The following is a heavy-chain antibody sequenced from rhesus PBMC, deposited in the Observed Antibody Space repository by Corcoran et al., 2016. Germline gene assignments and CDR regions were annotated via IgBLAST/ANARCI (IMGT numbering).Heavy chain of an antibody. CDR2: ISGSSGSN. CDR3: ARRKYSGYSYY. V-gene: IGHV4-65*01. Sequence: QVQLQESGPGLVKPSETLSLTCAVSGGSISSSNWWSWIRQPPGKGLEWNGYISGSSGSNYDNPSLKSRITIATDTSKNQFSLKLSSVTAADTAVYYCARRKYSGYSYYWGQGVLVTVSS. D-gene: IGHD5-24*01. J-gene: IGHJ4*01. CDR1: GGSISSSNW.